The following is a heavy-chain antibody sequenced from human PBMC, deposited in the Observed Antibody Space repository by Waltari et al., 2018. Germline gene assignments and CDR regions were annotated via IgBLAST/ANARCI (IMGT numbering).Heavy chain of an antibody. D-gene: IGHD3-10*01. CDR1: GFTFSSYA. J-gene: IGHJ3*02. V-gene: IGHV3-23*04. Sequence: EVQLVESGGGLVQPGGSLRLSCAASGFTFSSYAMSWVRQAPGKGLGWVSAISGRGCSTDYADSVKGRFTISRDNAKNTLYLQMNSLRAEDTAVYYCARVPVGPDAFDIWGQGTMVTVSS. CDR3: ARVPVGPDAFDI. CDR2: ISGRGCST.